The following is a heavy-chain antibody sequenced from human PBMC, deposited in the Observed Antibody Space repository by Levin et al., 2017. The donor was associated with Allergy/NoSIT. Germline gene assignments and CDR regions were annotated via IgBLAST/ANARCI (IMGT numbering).Heavy chain of an antibody. V-gene: IGHV3-7*01. J-gene: IGHJ5*02. CDR1: GFTFSIYW. CDR3: ARGIAVALWFDP. Sequence: GGSLRLSCAASGFTFSIYWMSWVRQAPGKGLEWVANIKQDGSEKYYVDSVKGRFTISRDNAKNSLYLQMNSLRAEDTAVYYCARGIAVALWFDPWGQGSLVTVSS. CDR2: IKQDGSEK. D-gene: IGHD6-19*01.